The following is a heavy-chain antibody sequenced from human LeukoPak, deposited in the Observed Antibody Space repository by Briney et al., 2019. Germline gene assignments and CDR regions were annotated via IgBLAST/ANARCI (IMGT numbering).Heavy chain of an antibody. D-gene: IGHD6-6*01. CDR2: ISGSGHDI. J-gene: IGHJ5*01. Sequence: GGSLRLSCAASGFTFSDSYMTWVRQAPGKGVEWVAYISGSGHDINYSDSVKGRFTISRDNAKNSLYLQMSSLRVEDTAVYYCARDPRHFDSCGQGTLVTVSS. V-gene: IGHV3-11*04. CDR3: ARDPRHFDS. CDR1: GFTFSDSY.